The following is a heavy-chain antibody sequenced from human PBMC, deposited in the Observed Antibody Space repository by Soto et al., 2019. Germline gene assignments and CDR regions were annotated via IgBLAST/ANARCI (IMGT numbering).Heavy chain of an antibody. CDR2: ISSRSDI. CDR3: AREYTAWPLAYGLDV. V-gene: IGHV3-21*01. D-gene: IGHD2-2*02. CDR1: GFIFSNYS. Sequence: VGSLRLSCVGSGFIFSNYSINWVRQAPGKGLEWVSSISSRSDIYYAESVKGRFTISRDNAKNSVSLQMNSLRAEDTAVYYCAREYTAWPLAYGLDVWGQGTTVTVSS. J-gene: IGHJ6*02.